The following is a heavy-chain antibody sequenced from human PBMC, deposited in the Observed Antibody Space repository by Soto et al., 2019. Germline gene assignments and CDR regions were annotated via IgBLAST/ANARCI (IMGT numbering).Heavy chain of an antibody. D-gene: IGHD3-3*01. Sequence: SLISAQQDGRVRAYFWYWIFCSKRKGLEWIGEINHSGSTNYNPSLKSRVTISVDTSKNQFSLKLSSVTAADTAVYYCAREGSITIFGVVIMRGMDVWGQGTTVT. V-gene: IGHV4-34*01. CDR3: AREGSITIFGVVIMRGMDV. J-gene: IGHJ6*02. CDR1: DGRVRAYF. CDR2: INHSGST.